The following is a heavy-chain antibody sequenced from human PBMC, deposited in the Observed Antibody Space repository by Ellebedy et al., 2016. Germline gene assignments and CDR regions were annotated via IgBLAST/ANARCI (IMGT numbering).Heavy chain of an antibody. V-gene: IGHV5-51*01. CDR3: ARQATAQGLPNWFNP. J-gene: IGHJ5*02. D-gene: IGHD6-25*01. CDR2: IYPGDSDT. Sequence: GESLKISCKASCYSFTNYLLGWVRQLPGKGLEWIGIIYPGDSDTRYSPSFQGQVTISADKSISTAYLQWSSLKASDTAMYYCARQATAQGLPNWFNPWGQGTLVTVSS. CDR1: CYSFTNYL.